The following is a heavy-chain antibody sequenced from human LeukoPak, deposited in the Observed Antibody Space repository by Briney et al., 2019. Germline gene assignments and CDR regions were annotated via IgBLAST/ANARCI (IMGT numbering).Heavy chain of an antibody. D-gene: IGHD3-3*01. CDR1: GYTFSSYW. Sequence: GESLKISCKGSGYTFSSYWIGWVRQMPGKGLEWIGIIYPGDSDTRYSPSLQGQVTISVDTSIGTAYLQWSSLKASDTAIYYCARQNDFRLDYWGQGTLVTVSS. CDR2: IYPGDSDT. J-gene: IGHJ4*02. CDR3: ARQNDFRLDY. V-gene: IGHV5-51*01.